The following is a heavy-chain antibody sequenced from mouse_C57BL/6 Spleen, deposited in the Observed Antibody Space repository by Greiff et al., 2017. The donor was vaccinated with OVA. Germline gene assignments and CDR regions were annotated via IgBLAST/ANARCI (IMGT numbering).Heavy chain of an antibody. CDR1: GFSLTSYG. J-gene: IGHJ2*01. Sequence: VQLQESGPGLVQPSQSLSITCTVSGFSLTSYGVHWVRQSPGKGLEWLGVIWSGGSTDYNAAFIARLSISKDNSKSQVFFKMNRLQADDTAIYYCAPGNYVDDWGQGTTLTVSS. CDR3: APGNYVDD. V-gene: IGHV2-2*01. CDR2: IWSGGST.